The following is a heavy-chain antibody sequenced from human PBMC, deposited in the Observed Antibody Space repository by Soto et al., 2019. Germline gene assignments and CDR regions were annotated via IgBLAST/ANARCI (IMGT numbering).Heavy chain of an antibody. Sequence: SVKVSCKASGFTFTSSAVQWVRQARGQRLEWIGWIVIGSGNTNYAQKFQERVTITRDMSTSTAYMELSSLRSEDTAVYYCAAAGYSGYDPFDYWGQGTLVTVSS. D-gene: IGHD5-12*01. CDR1: GFTFTSSA. J-gene: IGHJ4*02. CDR3: AAAGYSGYDPFDY. CDR2: IVIGSGNT. V-gene: IGHV1-58*01.